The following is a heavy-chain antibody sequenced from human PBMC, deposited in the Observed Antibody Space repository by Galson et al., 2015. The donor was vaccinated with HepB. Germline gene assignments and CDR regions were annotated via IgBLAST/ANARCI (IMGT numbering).Heavy chain of an antibody. Sequence: SVKVSCKASGGTFSSYAISWVRQAPGQGLEWMGGIIPIFGTANYAQKFQGRVTITADESTSTAYMELSSLRSEDTAVYYCARDLNYYDSSGYTGSYYYYGMDVWGQGTTVTVSS. CDR3: ARDLNYYDSSGYTGSYYYYGMDV. V-gene: IGHV1-69*13. J-gene: IGHJ6*02. D-gene: IGHD3-22*01. CDR1: GGTFSSYA. CDR2: IIPIFGTA.